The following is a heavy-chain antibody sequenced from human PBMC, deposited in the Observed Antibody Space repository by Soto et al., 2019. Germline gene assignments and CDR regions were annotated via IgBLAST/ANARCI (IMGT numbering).Heavy chain of an antibody. D-gene: IGHD3-3*01. CDR2: IYYSGST. J-gene: IGHJ5*02. CDR1: GGSISSGDYY. V-gene: IGHV4-30-4*01. CDR3: ARVGYDFWSGYYTGGGDWFDP. Sequence: QVQLQESGPGLVKPSQTLSLTCTVSGGSISSGDYYWSWIRQPPGKGLEWIGYIYYSGSTYCNPSLKSRVTISVDTSKNQFSLKLSSVTAADTAVYYCARVGYDFWSGYYTGGGDWFDPWGQGTLVTVSS.